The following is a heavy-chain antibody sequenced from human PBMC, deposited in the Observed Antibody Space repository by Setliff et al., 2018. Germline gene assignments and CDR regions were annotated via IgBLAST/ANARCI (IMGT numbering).Heavy chain of an antibody. V-gene: IGHV4-4*08. CDR1: GGSIRNYY. J-gene: IGHJ4*02. Sequence: PSETLSLTCTVSGGSIRNYYWSWIRQPAGKGLEWIGHIYTRGSTNYNPSLRTRVSISVDTSRNQFSVQLSSVTAADTAVFCGGDCPHNSIDYWGQGALVTVSS. CDR2: IYTRGST. D-gene: IGHD2-21*02. CDR3: GDCPHNSIDY.